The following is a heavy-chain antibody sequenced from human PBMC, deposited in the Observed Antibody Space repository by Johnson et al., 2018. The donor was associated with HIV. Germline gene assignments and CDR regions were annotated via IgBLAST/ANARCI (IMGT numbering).Heavy chain of an antibody. D-gene: IGHD4-17*01. V-gene: IGHV3-33*01. J-gene: IGHJ3*02. CDR2: IWYDGSNK. CDR1: GFTFSSYG. Sequence: QVQLVESGGGVVQPGRSLRLSCAASGFTFSSYGMHWVRQAPGKGLEWVAVIWYDGSNKYYADSVKGRFTISRDNSKNTLYLQMNSLRAEDTAGYSCARDGTFGYGDYVGRAFDIWGQGTMVTVSS. CDR3: ARDGTFGYGDYVGRAFDI.